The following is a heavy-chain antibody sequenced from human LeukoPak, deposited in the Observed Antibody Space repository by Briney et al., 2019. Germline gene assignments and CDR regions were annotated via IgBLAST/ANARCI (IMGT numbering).Heavy chain of an antibody. D-gene: IGHD4-23*01. J-gene: IGHJ6*03. CDR2: FNHSWGA. Sequence: SETLSLTCGVYSGSFSGYYWTWFRQPPGKGLEWIGEFNHSWGAKYNPSLKSRATISVDTSKNHLSLSLNSVTAADTAVYYCARDTYVAGGYMDVWGKGTTVTVS. CDR1: SGSFSGYY. CDR3: ARDTYVAGGYMDV. V-gene: IGHV4-34*01.